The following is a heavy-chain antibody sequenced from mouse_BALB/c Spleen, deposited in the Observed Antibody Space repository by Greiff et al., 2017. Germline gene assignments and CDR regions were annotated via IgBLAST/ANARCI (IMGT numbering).Heavy chain of an antibody. CDR2: ISSGSSTI. V-gene: IGHV5-17*02. Sequence: DVHLVESGGGLVQPGGSRKLSCAASGFTFSSFGMHWVRQAPEKGLEWVAYISSGSSTIYYADTVKGRFTISRDNPKNTLFLQMTSLRSEDTAMYYCARVTGTKWYFDVWGAGTTVTVSS. CDR1: GFTFSSFG. D-gene: IGHD4-1*01. CDR3: ARVTGTKWYFDV. J-gene: IGHJ1*01.